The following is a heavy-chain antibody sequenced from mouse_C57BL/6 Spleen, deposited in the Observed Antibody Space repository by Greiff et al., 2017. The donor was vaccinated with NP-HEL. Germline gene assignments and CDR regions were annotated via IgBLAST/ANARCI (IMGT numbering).Heavy chain of an antibody. CDR3: ARDDYHDY. Sequence: EVQLQQSGPELVKPGASVKISCKASGYTFTDYYMNWVKQSHGKSLEWIGDINPNNGGTSYNQKFKGKATLTVDKSSSTAYMELRSLTSEDSAVYYCARDDYHDYWGQGTTLTVSS. V-gene: IGHV1-26*01. D-gene: IGHD2-4*01. J-gene: IGHJ2*01. CDR1: GYTFTDYY. CDR2: INPNNGGT.